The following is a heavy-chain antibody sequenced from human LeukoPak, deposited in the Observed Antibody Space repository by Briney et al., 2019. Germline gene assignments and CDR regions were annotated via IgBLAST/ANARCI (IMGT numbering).Heavy chain of an antibody. D-gene: IGHD6-19*01. CDR2: INPSGGST. CDR1: GYTFTSYY. CDR3: ARGSNRNPPNSDWPAWGSNWFDP. V-gene: IGHV1-46*01. J-gene: IGHJ5*02. Sequence: ASVKVSCKASGYTFTSYYMHWVRQAPGQGLEWMGIINPSGGSTSYAQKFQGRVTMTRDMSTSTVYMELSSLRSEDTAVYYCARGSNRNPPNSDWPAWGSNWFDPWGQGTLVTVSS.